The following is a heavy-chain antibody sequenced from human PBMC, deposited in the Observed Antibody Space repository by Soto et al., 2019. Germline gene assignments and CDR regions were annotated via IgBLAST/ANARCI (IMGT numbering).Heavy chain of an antibody. Sequence: QVQLVESGGGVVQPGGSLRLSCAASGFTFSSYGMHWVRQAPGKGLEWVAVISHDGSNKYYADSVKGRFTISRDNSKNTFYQQMNSLRAEETAVYYWGKPGGGYYDSSGFDYWGQGTLVTVSS. J-gene: IGHJ4*02. CDR2: ISHDGSNK. D-gene: IGHD3-22*01. CDR1: GFTFSSYG. CDR3: GKPGGGYYDSSGFDY. V-gene: IGHV3-30*18.